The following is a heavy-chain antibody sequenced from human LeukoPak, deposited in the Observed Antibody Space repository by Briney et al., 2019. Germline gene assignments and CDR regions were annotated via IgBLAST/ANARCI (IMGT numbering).Heavy chain of an antibody. D-gene: IGHD6-13*01. V-gene: IGHV1-69*02. CDR3: ARAEYSSSWYSPYYFDY. J-gene: IGHJ4*02. CDR1: GGTFSSYT. CDR2: IIPILGIA. Sequence: GASVKVSCKASGGTFSSYTISRVRQAPGQGLEWMGRIIPILGIANYAQKFQGRVTITADKSTSTAYMELSSLRSEDTAVYYCARAEYSSSWYSPYYFDYWGQGTLVTVSS.